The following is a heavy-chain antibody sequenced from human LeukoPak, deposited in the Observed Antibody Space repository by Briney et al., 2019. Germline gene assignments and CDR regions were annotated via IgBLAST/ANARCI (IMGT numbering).Heavy chain of an antibody. D-gene: IGHD2-8*02. CDR1: GGSISPFY. CDR3: ARHFSGFDH. J-gene: IGHJ4*02. V-gene: IGHV4-59*08. CDR2: IYYSGST. Sequence: SETPSLTCTVSGGSISPFYWSWIRQSPDKGLVWIGNIYYSGSTNYNPSFKSRVTISLDTSKKQYSLHLSSVTAADTAIYYCARHFSGFDHWGQGAQVTVSS.